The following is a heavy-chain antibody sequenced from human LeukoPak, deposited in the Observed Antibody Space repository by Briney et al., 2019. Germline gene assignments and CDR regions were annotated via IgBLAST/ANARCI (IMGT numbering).Heavy chain of an antibody. D-gene: IGHD6-19*01. CDR2: IKQDGSDK. Sequence: GDSLRLSCAASGFTFTKYWMTWVRQAPGKGLEWVGNIKQDGSDKNYMDSVKGRFTISRDNTKNSVYLQMSSLRAEDTAVYYCARGRSYSGWFSPFDYWGQGTLVTVSS. CDR3: ARGRSYSGWFSPFDY. CDR1: GFTFTKYW. J-gene: IGHJ4*02. V-gene: IGHV3-7*01.